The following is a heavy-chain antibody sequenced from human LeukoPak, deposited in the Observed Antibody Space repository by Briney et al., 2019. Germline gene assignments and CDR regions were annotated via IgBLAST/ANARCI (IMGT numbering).Heavy chain of an antibody. CDR1: GFTFSSYS. Sequence: GALRLSCAVSGFTFSSYSMNWVRQAPGKGLEWVSSISSSSSYIYYADSVKGRFTISRDNAKNSLYLQMNSLRAEDTAVYYCARQIWFGELSDGMDVWGQGTTVTVSS. J-gene: IGHJ6*02. D-gene: IGHD3-10*01. V-gene: IGHV3-21*01. CDR3: ARQIWFGELSDGMDV. CDR2: ISSSSSYI.